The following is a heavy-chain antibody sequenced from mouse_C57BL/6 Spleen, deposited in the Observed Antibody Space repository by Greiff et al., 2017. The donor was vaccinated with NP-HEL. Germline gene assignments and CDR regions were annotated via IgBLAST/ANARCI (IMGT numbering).Heavy chain of an antibody. CDR1: GYSITSGYY. Sequence: EVQLQQSGPGLVKPSQSLSLTCSVTGYSITSGYYWNWIRQFPGNKLEWMGYISYDGSNNYNPSLKNRISITRDTSKNQFFLKLNSVTTEDTATYYCARDTLYGSYAMDYWGQGTSVTVSS. D-gene: IGHD2-2*01. CDR3: ARDTLYGSYAMDY. CDR2: ISYDGSN. J-gene: IGHJ4*01. V-gene: IGHV3-6*01.